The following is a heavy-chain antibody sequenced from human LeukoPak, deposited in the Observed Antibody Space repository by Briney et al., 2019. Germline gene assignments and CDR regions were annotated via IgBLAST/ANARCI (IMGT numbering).Heavy chain of an antibody. D-gene: IGHD2-15*01. CDR1: GGSISSYY. CDR2: IYYSGST. V-gene: IGHV4-59*01. Sequence: SETLSLTCTVSGGSISSYYWSWIRQPPGKGLEWIGYIYYSGSTNYNPSLKSRVTISVDTSKNQFSLKLSSVTAADTAVYYCAREVVVVAARHLDPWGQGTLATVSS. J-gene: IGHJ5*02. CDR3: AREVVVVAARHLDP.